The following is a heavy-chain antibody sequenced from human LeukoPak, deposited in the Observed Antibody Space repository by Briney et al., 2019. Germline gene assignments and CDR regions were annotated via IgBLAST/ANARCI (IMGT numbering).Heavy chain of an antibody. CDR2: IGTTTSYT. CDR3: ARGLYCSGGTCFKPLDF. Sequence: GGSLRLSCVTSGFTFGDYYMSWVRQAPGRGLEWVSYIGTTTSYTKYADSVKGRFTISRDNAKNSLYLQMNGLGAEDTALYYCARGLYCSGGTCFKPLDFWGQGTLVTVSS. CDR1: GFTFGDYY. J-gene: IGHJ4*02. V-gene: IGHV3-11*06. D-gene: IGHD2-15*01.